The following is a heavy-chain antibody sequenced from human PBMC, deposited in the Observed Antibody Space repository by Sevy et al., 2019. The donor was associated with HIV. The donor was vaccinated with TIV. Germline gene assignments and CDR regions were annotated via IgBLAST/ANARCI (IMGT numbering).Heavy chain of an antibody. V-gene: IGHV3-33*08. D-gene: IGHD3-10*01. CDR1: GFAFGEYG. Sequence: GGSLRLSCAASGFAFGEYGMHWVRQAPGKGLEWVAVISHDGRTHKDNADFVKGRFTISRDNSKNMVYLQMNSLRVEDTAIYYCARDRGEILRSAFKSWGQGTLVTVSS. CDR2: ISHDGRTHK. CDR3: ARDRGEILRSAFKS. J-gene: IGHJ4*02.